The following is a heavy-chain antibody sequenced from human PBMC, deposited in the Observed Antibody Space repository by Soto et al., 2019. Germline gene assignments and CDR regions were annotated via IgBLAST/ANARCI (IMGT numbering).Heavy chain of an antibody. J-gene: IGHJ6*02. V-gene: IGHV3-30*18. D-gene: IGHD6-13*01. Sequence: GGSLRLSCAASGFTFSRYGMHWVRQAPGKGLEWVAVISYDGSNKYYADSVKGRFTISRDNSKNTLYLQMNSLRAEDTAVYYCAKWGSSSWSDYYYYGMDVWGQGTTVTVS. CDR2: ISYDGSNK. CDR3: AKWGSSSWSDYYYYGMDV. CDR1: GFTFSRYG.